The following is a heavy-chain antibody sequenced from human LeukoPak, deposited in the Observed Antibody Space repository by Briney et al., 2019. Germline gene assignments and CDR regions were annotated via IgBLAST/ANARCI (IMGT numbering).Heavy chain of an antibody. CDR3: ARSLRTIYGSWKADAFDI. J-gene: IGHJ3*02. Sequence: ESLKSSCKGSGYSFTSYWIGWVRQMPGKGLEWMGIISPGDSDTRYSPSFQGQVTISADKSISTAYLQWSSLKASDTAMYYCARSLRTIYGSWKADAFDIWGQGTMVTVSS. D-gene: IGHD3-10*01. CDR1: GYSFTSYW. V-gene: IGHV5-51*01. CDR2: ISPGDSDT.